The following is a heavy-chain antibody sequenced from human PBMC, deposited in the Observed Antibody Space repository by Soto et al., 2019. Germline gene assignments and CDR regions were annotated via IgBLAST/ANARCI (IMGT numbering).Heavy chain of an antibody. Sequence: QVQLVESGGGVVQPGRSLRLSCAASGFTFSSYGMHWVRQAPGKGLEWVAVIWYDGSNKYYADSVKGRFTISRDNSKNTLYLKMNSLRAEDTGGYYCARDHNPYDYDYNWGSSGRWFEPWGQGTLVTVSS. CDR2: IWYDGSNK. J-gene: IGHJ5*02. D-gene: IGHD3-16*01. V-gene: IGHV3-33*01. CDR1: GFTFSSYG. CDR3: ARDHNPYDYDYNWGSSGRWFEP.